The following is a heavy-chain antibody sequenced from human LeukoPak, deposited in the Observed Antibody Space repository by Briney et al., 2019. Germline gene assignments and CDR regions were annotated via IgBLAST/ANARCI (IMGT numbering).Heavy chain of an antibody. V-gene: IGHV1-2*04. CDR3: ARNPEPAEPFDY. CDR1: GYTLTSYY. CDR2: INPNSGGT. J-gene: IGHJ4*02. D-gene: IGHD1-14*01. Sequence: GASVKVSCKASGYTLTSYYLHWVRQAPGQGLEWMGWINPNSGGTNYAQKFQGWVTMTRDTSISTAYMELSRLRSDDTAVYYCARNPEPAEPFDYWGQGTLVTVSS.